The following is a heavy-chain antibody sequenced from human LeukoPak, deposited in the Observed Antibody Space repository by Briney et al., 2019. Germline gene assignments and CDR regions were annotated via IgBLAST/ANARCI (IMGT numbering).Heavy chain of an antibody. CDR2: ISAYNDNT. Sequence: ASVKVSCKASGYTFTSYGISWVRQAPGQGLEWMGWISAYNDNTNYAQKLQGRVTMTTDTSTSTAYMELRSLRSDDTAVYYCAREPTDEAPQEGSFDYWGQGTLVTVSS. V-gene: IGHV1-18*01. J-gene: IGHJ4*02. D-gene: IGHD6-6*01. CDR3: AREPTDEAPQEGSFDY. CDR1: GYTFTSYG.